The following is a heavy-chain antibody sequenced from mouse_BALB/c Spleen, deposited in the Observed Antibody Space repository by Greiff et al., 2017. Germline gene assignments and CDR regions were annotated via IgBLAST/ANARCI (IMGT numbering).Heavy chain of an antibody. J-gene: IGHJ3*01. Sequence: QVQLKESGAELVRPGSSVKISCKASGYAFSSYWMNWVKQRPGQGLEWIGQIYPGDGDTNYNGKFKGKATLTADKSSSTAYMQLSSLTSEDSAVYFCARRGYEGFAYWGQGTLVTVSA. CDR1: GYAFSSYW. CDR2: IYPGDGDT. D-gene: IGHD2-14*01. CDR3: ARRGYEGFAY. V-gene: IGHV1-80*01.